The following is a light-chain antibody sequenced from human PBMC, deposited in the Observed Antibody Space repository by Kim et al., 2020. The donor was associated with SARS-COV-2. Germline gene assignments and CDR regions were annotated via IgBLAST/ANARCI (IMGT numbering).Light chain of an antibody. CDR1: RSNIRVNH. V-gene: IGLV1-44*01. Sequence: GQRVTITSSGSRSNIRVNHVNWYQQLPGTAPKLLIHSNDERPSGVPDRFSGSKSGTSASLAISGLQSEDEADYYCGTWDDSLSGPVFGGGTQLTVL. CDR3: GTWDDSLSGPV. J-gene: IGLJ3*02. CDR2: SND.